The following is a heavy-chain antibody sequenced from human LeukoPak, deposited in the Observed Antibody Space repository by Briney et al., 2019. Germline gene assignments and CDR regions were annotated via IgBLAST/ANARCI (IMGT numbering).Heavy chain of an antibody. Sequence: GESLKISCKDSGYSFTDYWIGWVRQMPGKGLEWMGIIHSADSHTKYSPSFQGRVTISADKSISTAYLQWSGLKASDTAMYYGAGARHGDYRWDYWGQGTLVTVSS. CDR3: AGARHGDYRWDY. J-gene: IGHJ4*02. CDR1: GYSFTDYW. CDR2: IHSADSHT. V-gene: IGHV5-51*01. D-gene: IGHD4-17*01.